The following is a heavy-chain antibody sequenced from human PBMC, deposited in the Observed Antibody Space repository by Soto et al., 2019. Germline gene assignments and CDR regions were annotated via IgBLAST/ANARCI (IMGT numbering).Heavy chain of an antibody. Sequence: SETLSLTCTVSGGSISSGDYYWSWIRQPPGKGLEWIGYIYYSGSTYYNPSLKSRVTISVDTSENQFSLKLSSVTAADTAVYYCARGLTPPDFWSGYYLNWFDPWGQGTLVTVSS. J-gene: IGHJ5*02. CDR3: ARGLTPPDFWSGYYLNWFDP. CDR2: IYYSGST. D-gene: IGHD3-3*01. V-gene: IGHV4-30-4*01. CDR1: GGSISSGDYY.